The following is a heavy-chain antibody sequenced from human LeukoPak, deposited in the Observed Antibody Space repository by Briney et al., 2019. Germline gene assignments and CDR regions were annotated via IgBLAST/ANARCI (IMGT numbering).Heavy chain of an antibody. D-gene: IGHD4-23*01. Sequence: GGSLRLSCATSGFIFSDYRMSWVRQAPGKGLEWVSRINYEGSTTSYADSVKGRFTISGDNAKNTLYLQMNSLRAEDTSVYYCATSSYGGNFGLFDYWGQGILVTVSS. CDR2: INYEGSTT. J-gene: IGHJ4*02. CDR3: ATSSYGGNFGLFDY. V-gene: IGHV3-74*01. CDR1: GFIFSDYR.